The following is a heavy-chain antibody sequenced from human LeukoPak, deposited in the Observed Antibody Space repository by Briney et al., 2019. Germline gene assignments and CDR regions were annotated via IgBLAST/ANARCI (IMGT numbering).Heavy chain of an antibody. J-gene: IGHJ6*02. Sequence: GGSLRLSCSVSGFTFSNYPMHWVRQAPGQGLEYVSGITSNGDRTNYANSVRGRFTVSRDNSKNTLYLQMDSLRPEDMAVYYCASRLDIAGSIEETGVYGMDVWGQGTTVTVSS. CDR1: GFTFSNYP. V-gene: IGHV3-64*01. CDR2: ITSNGDRT. D-gene: IGHD1-20*01. CDR3: ASRLDIAGSIEETGVYGMDV.